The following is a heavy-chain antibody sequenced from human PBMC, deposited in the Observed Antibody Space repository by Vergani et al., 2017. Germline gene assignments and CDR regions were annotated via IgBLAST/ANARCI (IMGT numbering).Heavy chain of an antibody. J-gene: IGHJ4*02. CDR1: GGSISSSSYY. CDR3: ASGYESSGYYDGGGADY. CDR2: IFYSGST. D-gene: IGHD3-22*01. V-gene: IGHV4-39*07. Sequence: QLQLQESGPGLVKPSETLSLTCTVSGGSISSSSYYWGWIRQPPGKGLEWIGSIFYSGSTYYNPSLKSRVTISVDTSKNQFSLKLSAVTAADTAVYYCASGYESSGYYDGGGADYWGQGTLVTVSS.